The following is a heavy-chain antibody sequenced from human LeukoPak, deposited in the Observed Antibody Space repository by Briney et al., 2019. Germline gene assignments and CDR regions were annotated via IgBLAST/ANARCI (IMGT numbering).Heavy chain of an antibody. V-gene: IGHV5-51*01. CDR3: ARPGYCSGGSCYAYFDY. D-gene: IGHD2-15*01. CDR2: IYPGDSDT. J-gene: IGHJ4*02. Sequence: KAGESLQISCKGSGYSFTSYRIGWVRQLPGKGLEWMGIIYPGDSDTRYSPSFHGQVTISADKSISTAFLQWSSLKASDTAMYFCARPGYCSGGSCYAYFDYWGQGTLVTVSS. CDR1: GYSFTSYR.